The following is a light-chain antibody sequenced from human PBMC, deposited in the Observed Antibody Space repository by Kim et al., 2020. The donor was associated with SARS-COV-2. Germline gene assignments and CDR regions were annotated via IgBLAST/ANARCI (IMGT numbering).Light chain of an antibody. CDR3: QQRGTWPPLT. Sequence: SPGERAPPSCRASQSVSSYLAWYQHKPGQAPRLLIFDASNRAAGIPARFSGSGSGTDFTLTISSLEPEDFAVYYCQQRGTWPPLTFGGGTKVDIK. V-gene: IGKV3-11*01. CDR2: DAS. CDR1: QSVSSY. J-gene: IGKJ4*01.